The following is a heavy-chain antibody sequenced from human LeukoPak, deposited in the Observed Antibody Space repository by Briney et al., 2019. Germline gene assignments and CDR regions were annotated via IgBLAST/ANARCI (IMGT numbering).Heavy chain of an antibody. CDR1: VYTFAGYY. J-gene: IGHJ4*02. CDR3: ARDPSAYGLLYYFDY. D-gene: IGHD3-10*01. Sequence: ASVEVSCKASVYTFAGYYIHWLRQAPGQGLEWMGWLNPNSGGTNYAQKFQGRVTMTRDTSISTAYMELSRLTSDDTAVYYCARDPSAYGLLYYFDYWGQGTLVTVSS. CDR2: LNPNSGGT. V-gene: IGHV1-2*02.